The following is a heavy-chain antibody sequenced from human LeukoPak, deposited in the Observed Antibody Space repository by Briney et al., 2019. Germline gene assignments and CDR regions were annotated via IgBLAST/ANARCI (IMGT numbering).Heavy chain of an antibody. CDR1: GYTFTSYY. Sequence: ASVKVSCKASGYTFTSYYMHWVRQAPAQGLEWMGIINPSGGSTSYAQKFQRRVTMTRDTSTSTVYMELSSLRSEDTAVYYCARDRTYLTIFGVVTRLNTRNYFDYWGQGTLVTVSS. D-gene: IGHD3-3*01. CDR3: ARDRTYLTIFGVVTRLNTRNYFDY. CDR2: INPSGGST. V-gene: IGHV1-46*01. J-gene: IGHJ4*02.